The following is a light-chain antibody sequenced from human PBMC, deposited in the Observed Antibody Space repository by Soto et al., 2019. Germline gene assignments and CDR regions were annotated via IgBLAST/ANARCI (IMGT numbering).Light chain of an antibody. J-gene: IGKJ4*01. Sequence: IVLTQYPGTLSWSPGARATLSCRASQSVSSGYLAWYHHKPGQAPRLLMYATFNRATGIPDRFSGSGSGTDFTLTITRLEPEDSATYYGQPYNNWPRATFGGGTKVDIK. CDR2: ATF. CDR3: QPYNNWPRAT. CDR1: QSVSSGY. V-gene: IGKV3-20*01.